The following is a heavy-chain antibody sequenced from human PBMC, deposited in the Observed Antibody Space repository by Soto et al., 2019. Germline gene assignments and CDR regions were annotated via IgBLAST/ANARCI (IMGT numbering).Heavy chain of an antibody. Sequence: SETLSLTCAVYGGSFSGYYWSWIHQPPGKGLEWIGEINHSGNTNYNPSLKSRVTISVDTSKNQFSLKLSSVTAADTAVYYCARGRSVVLMVYARGPWLPWGQGTLVTVSS. V-gene: IGHV4-34*01. CDR3: ARGRSVVLMVYARGPWLP. D-gene: IGHD2-8*01. CDR1: GGSFSGYY. CDR2: INHSGNT. J-gene: IGHJ5*02.